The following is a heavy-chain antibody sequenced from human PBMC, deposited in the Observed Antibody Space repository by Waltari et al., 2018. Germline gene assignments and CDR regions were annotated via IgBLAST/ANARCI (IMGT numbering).Heavy chain of an antibody. V-gene: IGHV1-8*01. Sequence: QVQLVQSGAEVKKPGASVKVSCKASGYTFTSYDINWVRQATGQGLEWMGWMNPNSGNTGYAEKCQGRVTMTRNTSISTAYMELSSLRSEDTAVYYCARGPVRYCSSTSCYGGNWFDPWGQGTLVTVSS. CDR1: GYTFTSYD. CDR3: ARGPVRYCSSTSCYGGNWFDP. CDR2: MNPNSGNT. D-gene: IGHD2-2*01. J-gene: IGHJ5*02.